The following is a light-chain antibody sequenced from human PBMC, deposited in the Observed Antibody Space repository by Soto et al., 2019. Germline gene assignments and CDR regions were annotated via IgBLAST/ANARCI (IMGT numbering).Light chain of an antibody. CDR2: GAS. CDR3: QQYGSSPGT. J-gene: IGKJ1*01. V-gene: IGKV3-20*01. CDR1: QSVTSNY. Sequence: EIVLTQSPGTLSLSPGERATLSCGASQSVTSNYLAWYQQKPGQAPRLLIFGASIRVKGIPDRFIGSGSGTDFTLTINRLEPEDFAVYYCQQYGSSPGTFGQGTKVDIK.